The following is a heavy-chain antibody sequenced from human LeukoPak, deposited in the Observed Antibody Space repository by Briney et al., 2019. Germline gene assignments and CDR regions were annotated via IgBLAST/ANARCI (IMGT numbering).Heavy chain of an antibody. CDR3: AKDLGDSSSWYD. D-gene: IGHD6-13*01. J-gene: IGHJ4*02. CDR2: ISGSGGST. V-gene: IGHV3-23*01. CDR1: GFTFSSYA. Sequence: PGGSPRLSCAASGFTFSSYAMSWVRQAPGKGLEWVSAISGSGGSTYYADSVKGRFTISRDNSKNTLYLQMNSLRAEDTAVYYCAKDLGDSSSWYDWGQGTLVTVSS.